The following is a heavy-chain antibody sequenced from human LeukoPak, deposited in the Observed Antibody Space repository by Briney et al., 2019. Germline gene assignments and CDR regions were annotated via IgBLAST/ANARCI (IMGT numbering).Heavy chain of an antibody. CDR2: ISSSSSYI. CDR3: ARAPGVPAATLDY. D-gene: IGHD2-2*01. Sequence: GGSLRLSCAASGFIFSSYSMNWVRQAPGKGLEWVSFISSSSSYIYYADSVKGRFTISRDNAKNSLYLQMNSLRAEDTAVYYCARAPGVPAATLDYWGQGTLVTVSS. J-gene: IGHJ4*02. CDR1: GFIFSSYS. V-gene: IGHV3-21*01.